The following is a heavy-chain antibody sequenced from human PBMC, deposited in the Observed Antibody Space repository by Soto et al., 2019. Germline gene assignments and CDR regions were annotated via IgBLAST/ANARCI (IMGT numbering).Heavy chain of an antibody. CDR3: ARLLWYYDILTGFQNPHFDY. J-gene: IGHJ4*02. CDR1: GGSISSSSYY. CDR2: IYYSGST. Sequence: PSETLSLTCIVSGGSISSSSYYWGWIRQPPGKGLEWIGSIYYSGSTYYNPSLKSRVTISVDTSKNQFSLKLSSVTAADTAVYYCARLLWYYDILTGFQNPHFDYWGQGTLVTVSS. D-gene: IGHD3-9*01. V-gene: IGHV4-39*01.